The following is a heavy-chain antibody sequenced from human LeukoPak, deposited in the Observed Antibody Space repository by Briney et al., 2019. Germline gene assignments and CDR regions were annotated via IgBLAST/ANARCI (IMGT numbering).Heavy chain of an antibody. V-gene: IGHV3-21*01. CDR1: GFTFSHYT. CDR2: ISSSSDYI. CDR3: ARELRSTTSWFDH. Sequence: GGSLRLSCEASGFTFSHYTMIWVRQAPGKGLEWISSISSSSDYIYYGDSVRGRFTISRDNARSSLFLQMNILRTEDTAFYYCARELRSTTSWFDHWGQGTLVTVSS. D-gene: IGHD2-2*01. J-gene: IGHJ5*02.